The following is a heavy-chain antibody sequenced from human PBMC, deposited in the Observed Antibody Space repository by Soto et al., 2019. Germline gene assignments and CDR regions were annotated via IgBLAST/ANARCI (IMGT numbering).Heavy chain of an antibody. CDR3: VRNWRYYGGDYYYGMDA. J-gene: IGHJ6*04. D-gene: IGHD3-10*01. Sequence: ITLKESGPTLVKPTQTLTLTCTFSGFSLNTGGVGVGWVRQPRGKAMEWLALIYWDDDERYRPSLRSRLNITKDTINNPVVLTMSNMDPEDTATYYCVRNWRYYGGDYYYGMDAWGKGTTVTVSS. CDR2: IYWDDDE. V-gene: IGHV2-5*02. CDR1: GFSLNTGGVG.